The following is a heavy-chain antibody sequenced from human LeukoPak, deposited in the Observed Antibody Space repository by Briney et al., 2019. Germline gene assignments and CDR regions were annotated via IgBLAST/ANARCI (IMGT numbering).Heavy chain of an antibody. CDR1: GGSISSGDYY. V-gene: IGHV4-30-4*08. Sequence: SETLSLTCTVSGGSISSGDYYWSWIRQPPGKGLEWIGYIYDSGSTYYNPSLKSRVTISVDTSKSQFSLKLSSVTAADTAVYYCARVSMGGTRAADYWGQGTLVTVSS. D-gene: IGHD1-26*01. J-gene: IGHJ4*02. CDR3: ARVSMGGTRAADY. CDR2: IYDSGST.